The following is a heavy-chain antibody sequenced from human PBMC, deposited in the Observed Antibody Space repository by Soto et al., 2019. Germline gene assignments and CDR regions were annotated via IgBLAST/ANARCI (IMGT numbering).Heavy chain of an antibody. J-gene: IGHJ6*02. CDR3: ASGMLVRGAYYVDV. CDR1: GDSVTGNTAG. D-gene: IGHD3-10*01. Sequence: SQTLSLTCVISGDSVTGNTAGWNWIRQSPSRGLEWLGRTYYRSKWYYDYAGSVKGRMTINPDTSRNQFSLQLNSVSPEDTAVYYCASGMLVRGAYYVDVWCQGPTVTVSS. V-gene: IGHV6-1*01. CDR2: TYYRSKWYY.